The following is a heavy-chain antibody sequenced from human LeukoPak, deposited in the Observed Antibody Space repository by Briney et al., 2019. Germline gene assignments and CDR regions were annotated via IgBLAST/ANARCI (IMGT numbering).Heavy chain of an antibody. CDR2: ISHGGST. CDR3: ARSTGWWSLDY. V-gene: IGHV4-4*02. CDR1: GDSVSSSNW. D-gene: IGHD2-8*02. J-gene: IGHJ4*02. Sequence: SETLSLTCAVSGDSVSSSNWWNWVRQPPGKGLEWIGEISHGGSTKYNPSLKYRVTISKDNSENQFSLRLNSVTAADTALYYCARSTGWWSLDYWGQGALVTVSS.